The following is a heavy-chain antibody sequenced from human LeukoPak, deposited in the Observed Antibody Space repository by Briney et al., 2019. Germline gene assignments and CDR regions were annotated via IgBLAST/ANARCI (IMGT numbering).Heavy chain of an antibody. CDR2: INPSGGST. CDR3: ARLEAKVQLNYYYYGMDV. CDR1: GYTFTSYY. D-gene: IGHD2-2*01. Sequence: GASVKVSCKASGYTFTSYYIHWVRQAPGQGLEWMGIINPSGGSTGYAQKFQGRVTMTRDTSTSTVYMELSSLRSEDTAVYYCARLEAKVQLNYYYYGMDVWGQGTTVTVSS. V-gene: IGHV1-46*01. J-gene: IGHJ6*02.